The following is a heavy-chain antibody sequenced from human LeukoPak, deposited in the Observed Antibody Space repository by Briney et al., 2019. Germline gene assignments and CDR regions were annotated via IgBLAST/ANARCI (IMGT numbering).Heavy chain of an antibody. D-gene: IGHD2-8*01. V-gene: IGHV5-51*01. CDR2: IYPGDSDT. Sequence: HGESLKISCKSSGYSFTNYWIGWVRQMPGKGLEWMGIIYPGDSDTRYSPSFQGQVTISADKSISTAYLQWSSLKASDTAMCYCATEYRDSSMLYWGQGTLVTVSS. CDR3: ATEYRDSSMLY. CDR1: GYSFTNYW. J-gene: IGHJ4*02.